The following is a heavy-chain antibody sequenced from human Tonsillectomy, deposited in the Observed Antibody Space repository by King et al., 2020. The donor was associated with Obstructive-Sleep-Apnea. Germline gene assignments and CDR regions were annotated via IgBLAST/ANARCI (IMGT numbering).Heavy chain of an antibody. CDR1: GFTFSYYY. CDR2: ITTSGEII. Sequence: VQLVESWGGLVNPGGSLRLSCASSGFTFSYYYMSWVRQDPGKGLEGVSYITTSGEIIYYTDSVKGRLTVSRDNAKNSLLLQMNGLRAEDTAVYYCVRGPGSSSIPGPWGQGTLVTVSS. CDR3: VRGPGSSSIPGP. V-gene: IGHV3-11*01. J-gene: IGHJ5*02. D-gene: IGHD6-13*01.